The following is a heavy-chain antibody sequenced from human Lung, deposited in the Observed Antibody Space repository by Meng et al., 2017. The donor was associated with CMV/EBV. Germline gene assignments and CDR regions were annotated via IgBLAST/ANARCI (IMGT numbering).Heavy chain of an antibody. CDR1: GYTFTTYG. CDR3: ARDSEAADY. J-gene: IGHJ4*02. D-gene: IGHD6-25*01. CDR2: INTNTGKP. Sequence: QVQVVQSGFGLKKPGASVRISCKASGYTFTTYGMNWVRQAPGQGLEWMGWINTNTGKPTYAQGLTGRFVFSLDTSVSTAYLQISSLKAEDTAVYYCARDSEAADYWGQGTLVTVSS. V-gene: IGHV7-4-1*02.